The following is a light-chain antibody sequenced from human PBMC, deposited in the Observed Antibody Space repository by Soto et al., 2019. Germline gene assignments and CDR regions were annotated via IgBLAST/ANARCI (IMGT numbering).Light chain of an antibody. CDR3: QQYYSTPLT. J-gene: IGKJ4*01. CDR1: QSVSNNY. CDR2: DAS. Sequence: EIVLTQSPGTLSLSPGERATLSCRASQSVSNNYLAWYQQKPGQAPRLLIYDASTRATGIPARFSGSGSGTDFTLTISSLQAEDVAVYYCQQYYSTPLTFGGGTKVDIK. V-gene: IGKV3-20*01.